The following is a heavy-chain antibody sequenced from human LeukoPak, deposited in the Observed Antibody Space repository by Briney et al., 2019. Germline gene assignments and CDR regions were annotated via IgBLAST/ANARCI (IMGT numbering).Heavy chain of an antibody. CDR2: ISSNGGST. V-gene: IGHV3-64*01. CDR1: GFTFSSYA. CDR3: ASNLKLAAYYMDV. D-gene: IGHD6-13*01. J-gene: IGHJ6*03. Sequence: GGSLRLSCAASGFTFSSYAMHWVRQAPGKELEYVSAISSNGGSTYYANSVKGRFTISRDNSKNTLYLQMGSLRAEDMAVYYCASNLKLAAYYMDVWGKGTTVTVSS.